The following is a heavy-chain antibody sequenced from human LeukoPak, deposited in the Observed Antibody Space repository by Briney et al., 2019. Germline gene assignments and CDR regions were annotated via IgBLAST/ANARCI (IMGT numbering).Heavy chain of an antibody. CDR2: ISYDGTNK. CDR3: AKDLNPREAGATIDY. D-gene: IGHD1-26*01. CDR1: GFTFSTYG. Sequence: GGSLRLSCAASGFTFSTYGMHWVRQAPGKGLEWVTSISYDGTNKYYADSVRGRFTISRDNSKNTLYLQINSLRADDTAVYHCAKDLNPREAGATIDYWGQGTLVTVSS. V-gene: IGHV3-30*18. J-gene: IGHJ4*02.